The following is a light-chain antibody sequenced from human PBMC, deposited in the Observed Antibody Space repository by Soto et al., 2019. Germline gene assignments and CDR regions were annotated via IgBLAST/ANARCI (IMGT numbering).Light chain of an antibody. J-gene: IGKJ4*01. V-gene: IGKV3-15*01. CDR1: QSVSSN. Sequence: EIVMTQSPATLSVSPGERATLSCRASQSVSSNLAWHQQKPDQPPRLLIYGASTRATGIPARFSGSGSGTEFTLTISSLQSEDFATYYYQQDNNWPLTFGGGTKVDIK. CDR3: QQDNNWPLT. CDR2: GAS.